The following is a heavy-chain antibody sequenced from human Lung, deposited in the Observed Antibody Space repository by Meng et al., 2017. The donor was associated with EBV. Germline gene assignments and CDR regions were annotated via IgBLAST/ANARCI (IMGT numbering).Heavy chain of an antibody. CDR2: TYYRSKWYN. CDR3: ARGATSVFDL. CDR1: GDSVSSSSAA. Sequence: QVQLHHSGPGLVKPSQTLSLTCVIPGDSVSSSSAAWTWIRQSPSRGLEWLGRTYYRSKWYNDYAVFVKSRITINPDTSKNQFSLQLNSVTPEDTAVYYCARGATSVFDLWGRGTLVTVSS. V-gene: IGHV6-1*01. J-gene: IGHJ2*01.